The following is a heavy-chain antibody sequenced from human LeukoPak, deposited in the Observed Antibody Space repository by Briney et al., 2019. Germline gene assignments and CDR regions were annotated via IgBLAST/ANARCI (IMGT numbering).Heavy chain of an antibody. CDR1: GFTVSSNY. CDR2: IYSGGST. J-gene: IGHJ3*02. V-gene: IGHV3-53*01. Sequence: PGGSLRLSCAASGFTVSSNYMSWVRQPPGKGLEWVSPIYSGGSTYYADSVKGRFTISRDNSKNTLYLQMNSLRADDTAVYYCAREMTTVTTDAFDIWGQGTMVTVSS. D-gene: IGHD4-17*01. CDR3: AREMTTVTTDAFDI.